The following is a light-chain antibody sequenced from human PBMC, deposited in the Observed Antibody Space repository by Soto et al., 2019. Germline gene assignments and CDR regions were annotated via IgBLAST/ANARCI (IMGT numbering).Light chain of an antibody. J-gene: IGKJ4*01. CDR3: QQYNSYSRLT. CDR2: DAS. Sequence: DIQMTQSPSTLSASVGDRVTITCRASQSISSWLAWYQQKPGKAPKLLIYDASSLESGVPSRFSGSGSGTEFTLTISSLQPDDFAIYYCQQYNSYSRLTFGGGTKVEIK. V-gene: IGKV1-5*01. CDR1: QSISSW.